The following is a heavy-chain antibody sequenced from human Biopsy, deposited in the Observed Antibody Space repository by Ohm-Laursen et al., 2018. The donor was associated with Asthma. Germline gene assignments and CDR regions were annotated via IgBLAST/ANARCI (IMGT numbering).Heavy chain of an antibody. D-gene: IGHD5-24*01. CDR2: IVPLLHRP. CDR3: ARRRDGHNFGFDY. V-gene: IGHV1-69*11. CDR1: GVNFPNND. J-gene: IGHJ4*02. Sequence: SSVKVSCKASGVNFPNNDISWFRQAPGQGPEWLGRIVPLLHRPQYAQRLQGRVTITADESTSTAYMELRNLKSDDTAVYFCARRRDGHNFGFDYWGQGTLVTVSS.